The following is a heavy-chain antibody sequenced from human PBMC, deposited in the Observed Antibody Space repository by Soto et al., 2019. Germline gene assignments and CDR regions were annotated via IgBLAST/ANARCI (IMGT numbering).Heavy chain of an antibody. J-gene: IGHJ5*02. V-gene: IGHV4-31*11. D-gene: IGHD5-18*01. CDR3: ARESSGYSFGYNWFDP. Sequence: TPPPTRGVAGFYFGEGGYYCICQIPHPGKGLEWIGYIYYSGRTYYNPSLKSRVTISVDTSKNQFSLKLSSVTAADTAVYYCARESSGYSFGYNWFDPWGQGPLVTVA. CDR2: IYYSGRT. CDR1: GFYFGEGGYY.